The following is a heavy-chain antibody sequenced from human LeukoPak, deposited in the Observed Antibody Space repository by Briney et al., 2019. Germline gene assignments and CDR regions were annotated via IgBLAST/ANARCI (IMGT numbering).Heavy chain of an antibody. D-gene: IGHD3/OR15-3a*01. CDR2: TFYTGRT. V-gene: IGHV4-39*01. CDR1: GDSIISNIYW. Sequence: PSETLSLTCTVSGDSIISNIYWWDWVRLPPGKGPEWIGATFYTGRTFYSPSLKSRVTISVDTSKNQFSLDLSSATAADTAVYYCARRRHNFDFYDVWGQGTRVTVSS. CDR3: ARRRHNFDFYDV. J-gene: IGHJ3*01.